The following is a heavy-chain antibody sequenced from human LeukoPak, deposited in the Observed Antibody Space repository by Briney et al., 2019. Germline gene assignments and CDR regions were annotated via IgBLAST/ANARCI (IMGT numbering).Heavy chain of an antibody. CDR1: GFTVSSNS. D-gene: IGHD6-13*01. CDR2: IYSGGTT. Sequence: GGSLRLSCAASGFTVSSNSMTWVRQAPGKGLEWVSVIYSGGTTYYADSVKGRFTISRDNSKTTLYLQMNSLRVEDTAVYYCASSSWSRSNWFDPWGQGTLVTVSS. J-gene: IGHJ5*02. V-gene: IGHV3-66*02. CDR3: ASSSWSRSNWFDP.